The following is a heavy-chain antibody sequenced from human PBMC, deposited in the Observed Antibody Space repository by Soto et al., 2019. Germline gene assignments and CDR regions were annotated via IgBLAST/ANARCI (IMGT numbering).Heavy chain of an antibody. CDR1: GDSISSGDYY. J-gene: IGHJ4*02. V-gene: IGHV4-30-4*01. CDR3: ASDIVVPAAGLVY. Sequence: QVQLQESGPGLVKPSQTLSLTGTVSGDSISSGDYYWSWIRQPPGKGLEWIGYIYYSGSTYYNPSLKSRVTISVDTSKNQFSLKLSSVTAAETAVYYCASDIVVPAAGLVYWGQGTLVTVSS. D-gene: IGHD2-2*01. CDR2: IYYSGST.